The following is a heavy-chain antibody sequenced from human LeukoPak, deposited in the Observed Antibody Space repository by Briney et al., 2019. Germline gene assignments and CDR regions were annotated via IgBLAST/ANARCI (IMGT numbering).Heavy chain of an antibody. Sequence: PAETLSLTCAVSGYSISSGHYCACIRQPPGEGLEGVATIYHSGCTYYKPSVKTRLTISMDKSKNQFSLRVTSMTAADTAVYYWAFWEEGITSIDLGGQGTLV. CDR2: IYHSGCT. J-gene: IGHJ5*02. D-gene: IGHD1-20*01. CDR3: AFWEEGITSIDL. CDR1: GYSISSGHY. V-gene: IGHV4-38-2*01.